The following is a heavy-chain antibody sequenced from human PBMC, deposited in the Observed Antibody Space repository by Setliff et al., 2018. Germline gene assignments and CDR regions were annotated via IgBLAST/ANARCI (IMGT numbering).Heavy chain of an antibody. CDR1: GYSLSNYV. V-gene: IGHV7-4-1*02. Sequence: ASVKVSCKASGYSLSNYVMNWVRQAPGQGLEWMGWIDTKTGDPTYAQGYTGRFAFSLDTSDSATYLDISNLKAEDTATYYCARADHLVTTTFDYWGQGTLVTVSS. CDR3: ARADHLVTTTFDY. D-gene: IGHD4-17*01. J-gene: IGHJ4*01. CDR2: IDTKTGDP.